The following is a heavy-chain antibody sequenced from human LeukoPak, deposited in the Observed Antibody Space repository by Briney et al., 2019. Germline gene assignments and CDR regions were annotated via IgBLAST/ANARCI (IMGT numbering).Heavy chain of an antibody. J-gene: IGHJ3*01. Sequence: PWASVKVSCKASGGTFSSYAISWVRQAPGQGLEWMGGIIPIFGTANYAQKFQGRVTITADESTSTAYMELSSLRSEDTAVYYCARGKAASGDVFDFWGQGTMVTVSS. CDR2: IIPIFGTA. CDR1: GGTFSSYA. D-gene: IGHD2-15*01. V-gene: IGHV1-69*01. CDR3: ARGKAASGDVFDF.